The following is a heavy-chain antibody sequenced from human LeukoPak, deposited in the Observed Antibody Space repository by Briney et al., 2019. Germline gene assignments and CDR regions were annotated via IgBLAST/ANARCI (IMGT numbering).Heavy chain of an antibody. CDR1: GGTFSSYA. V-gene: IGHV1-69*04. D-gene: IGHD5-18*01. CDR2: VIPTLGIA. Sequence: SVKVSCKASGGTFSSYAICWVRQAPGQGLEWVGRVIPTLGIANYAQSFQGRVTITADKSTGTAYMELSSLRSEDTAVYYCAREYGGGNSYGYYYWGQGTLVSVSS. J-gene: IGHJ4*02. CDR3: AREYGGGNSYGYYY.